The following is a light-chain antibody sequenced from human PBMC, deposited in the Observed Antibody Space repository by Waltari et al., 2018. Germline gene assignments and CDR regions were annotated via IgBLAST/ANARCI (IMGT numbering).Light chain of an antibody. CDR2: DVS. V-gene: IGLV2-14*03. Sequence: QSALTQPASVSGPPGPSITIPCTGTRRDVGGYDFVPWYQHPPGKAPKLMIYDVSHRPSGVSDRFSGSKSDSTASLTISGLQAEDEADYYCSSYRSSSTVVFGGGTKLTVL. CDR1: RRDVGGYDF. CDR3: SSYRSSSTVV. J-gene: IGLJ2*01.